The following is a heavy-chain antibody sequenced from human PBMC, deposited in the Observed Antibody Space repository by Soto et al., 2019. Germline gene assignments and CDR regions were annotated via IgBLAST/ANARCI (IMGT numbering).Heavy chain of an antibody. CDR1: GFTFRIFT. V-gene: IGHV3-21*01. CDR3: TRDASRDSSARGWFDP. CDR2: ISSNSAYI. Sequence: SLRLSCAASGFTFRIFTMNWVRQAPGKGLEWVSTISSNSAYIYYTDALRGRFTISRDNAKDSLHLQMNSLRAEDTAVYYCTRDASRDSSARGWFDPWGPGTLVTVSS. J-gene: IGHJ5*02. D-gene: IGHD6-13*01.